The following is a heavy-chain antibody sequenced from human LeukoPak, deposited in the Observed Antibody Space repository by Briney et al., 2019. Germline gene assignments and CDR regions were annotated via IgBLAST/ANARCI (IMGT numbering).Heavy chain of an antibody. D-gene: IGHD3-10*01. J-gene: IGHJ6*03. CDR3: ARVVRDYYYYYYMDV. CDR1: GGSISSSSYY. Sequence: SETLSLTCTVSGGSISSSSYYWGWIRQPPGKGLEWIGYIYYSGSTNYNPSLKSRVTISVDTSKNQFSLKLSSVTAADTAVYYCARVVRDYYYYYYMDVWGKGTTVTISS. V-gene: IGHV4-61*05. CDR2: IYYSGST.